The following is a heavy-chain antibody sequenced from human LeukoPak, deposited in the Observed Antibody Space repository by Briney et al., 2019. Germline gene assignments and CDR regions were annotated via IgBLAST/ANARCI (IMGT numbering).Heavy chain of an antibody. CDR2: INPSGGST. D-gene: IGHD2-2*01. CDR3: ARDPEGYCSSTSCSPNFDY. V-gene: IGHV1-46*01. J-gene: IGHJ4*02. Sequence: GASVKVSCKASGYTFTSYYMHWVRQAPGQGLEWMGIINPSGGSTSYAQKFQGRVTMTRDMSTSTVYMELSSLRSEDTAVYYCARDPEGYCSSTSCSPNFDYWGQGTLVTVSS. CDR1: GYTFTSYY.